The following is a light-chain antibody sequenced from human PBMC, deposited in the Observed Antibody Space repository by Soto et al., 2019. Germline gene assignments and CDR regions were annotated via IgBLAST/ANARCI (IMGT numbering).Light chain of an antibody. CDR1: QGISNY. J-gene: IGKJ4*01. CDR2: AGS. CDR3: QKFTSASFT. V-gene: IGKV1-27*01. Sequence: DIQMTQSPSSLSASVGDRVTITCRASQGISNYLAWYQQKPGKVPKLLIYAGSTLQSGVPSRFSGSGSGTDFTLTISSLQPEDVAIYYRQKFTSASFTFGGGSKVDIK.